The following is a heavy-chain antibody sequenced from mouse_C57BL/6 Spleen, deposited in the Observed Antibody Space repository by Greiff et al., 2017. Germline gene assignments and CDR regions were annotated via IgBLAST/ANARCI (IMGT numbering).Heavy chain of an antibody. CDR1: GYTFTSYT. Sequence: QVQLKESGAELARPGASVKMSCKASGYTFTSYTMRWVKQRPGQGLEWIGYINPSSGYTKYNQKFKDKATLTADKSSSTAYMQLSSLTSEDSAVYYCAGGGNYVDYWGQGTTLTVSS. CDR2: INPSSGYT. V-gene: IGHV1-4*01. CDR3: AGGGNYVDY. J-gene: IGHJ2*01.